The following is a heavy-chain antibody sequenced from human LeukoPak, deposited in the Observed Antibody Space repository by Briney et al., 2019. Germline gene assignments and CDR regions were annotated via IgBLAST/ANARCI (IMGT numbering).Heavy chain of an antibody. CDR3: ARGLSDGYNYLDY. V-gene: IGHV1-18*01. D-gene: IGHD5-24*01. Sequence: PLVSVKVSCKASGYTFTSYGISWVRQAPGQGLEWMGWISAYNGNTNYAQKLQGRVTMTTDTSTSTAYMELSSLRSEDTAVYYCARGLSDGYNYLDYWGQGTLVTVSS. J-gene: IGHJ4*02. CDR2: ISAYNGNT. CDR1: GYTFTSYG.